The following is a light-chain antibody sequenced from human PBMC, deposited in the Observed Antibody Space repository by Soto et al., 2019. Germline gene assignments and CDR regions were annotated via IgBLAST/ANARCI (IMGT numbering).Light chain of an antibody. CDR1: QNVSDKF. Sequence: IVLTQSPATLSLSPGEGATLSCRASQNVSDKFLAWYQQLPGQAPRLLIFGSYSRPTGIPDRFRGSGSGTDFTLTISRLEPEDFAVYYCQHYGASPPFTFGQGTRV. V-gene: IGKV3-20*01. CDR3: QHYGASPPFT. CDR2: GSY. J-gene: IGKJ2*01.